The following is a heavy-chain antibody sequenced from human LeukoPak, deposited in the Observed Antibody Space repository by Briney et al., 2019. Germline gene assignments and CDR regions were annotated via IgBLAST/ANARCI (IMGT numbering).Heavy chain of an antibody. D-gene: IGHD1-26*01. J-gene: IGHJ4*02. CDR2: ISRAGGST. V-gene: IGHV3-23*01. CDR1: GFTFTRYA. Sequence: GGSLRLSCAASGFTFTRYAMSWVRQAPGKGLEWVSAISRAGGSTYYADSVKGRFTISRDNSKNTLYLQLNSLRAEDTALYYCAKGRASGTYSPVVYWGQGTLVTVSS. CDR3: AKGRASGTYSPVVY.